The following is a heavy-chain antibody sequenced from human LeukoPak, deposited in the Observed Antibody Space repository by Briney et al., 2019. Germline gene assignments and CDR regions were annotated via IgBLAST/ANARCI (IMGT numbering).Heavy chain of an antibody. J-gene: IGHJ4*02. Sequence: GGSLRLSCAASGFSVSTNYMSWVRQAPGKGLEWVSVIYSGGSTYYADTVKGRFTISRDNSKNTLFLQMNTLRAEDTAVYYCARAQYYFGSSAYYYWGQGTLVTVSS. D-gene: IGHD3-22*01. CDR3: ARAQYYFGSSAYYY. CDR2: IYSGGST. CDR1: GFSVSTNY. V-gene: IGHV3-53*01.